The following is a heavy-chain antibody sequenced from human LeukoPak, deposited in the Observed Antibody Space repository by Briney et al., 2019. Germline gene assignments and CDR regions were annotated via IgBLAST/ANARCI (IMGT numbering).Heavy chain of an antibody. D-gene: IGHD3-16*01. V-gene: IGHV3-74*01. CDR1: GFTFISYW. CDR2: IHLDGRTT. Sequence: GGSLRLSCAASGFTFISYWMHWGRQRPGKGLVWVSRIHLDGRTTNYADSVKSRFTISRDNAKNTLSLEMNSLRPEDTAVYYCARGGSPSDYWGQGNLVSVSS. CDR3: ARGGSPSDY. J-gene: IGHJ4*02.